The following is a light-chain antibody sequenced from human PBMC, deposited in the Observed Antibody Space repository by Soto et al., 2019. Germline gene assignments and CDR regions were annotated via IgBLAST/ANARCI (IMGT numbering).Light chain of an antibody. CDR2: DVS. CDR3: SSYTTSSTYV. Sequence: QSALTQPASVSGSPGQSIAISCTGTSSDVGSFNYVSWYQQHPGKVAKLMIYDVSNRPSGVSDRFSGSKSGNTASLTISGLQAEDEADYYCSSYTTSSTYVFGTGTKLTVL. J-gene: IGLJ1*01. CDR1: SSDVGSFNY. V-gene: IGLV2-14*01.